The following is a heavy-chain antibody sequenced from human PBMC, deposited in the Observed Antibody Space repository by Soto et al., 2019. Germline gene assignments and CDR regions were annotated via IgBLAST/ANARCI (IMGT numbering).Heavy chain of an antibody. Sequence: PGGSLRLSCVSSGFTFSSYAMSWVRQAPGKGLEWVSTISASGGGTNYADSVRGRFTISRDDSKNTLYLQMNSLRAEDTAIYYCAKDLLRVGVGASFYFDYWGHGTLVTVSS. CDR2: ISASGGGT. D-gene: IGHD1-26*01. V-gene: IGHV3-23*01. CDR3: AKDLLRVGVGASFYFDY. J-gene: IGHJ4*01. CDR1: GFTFSSYA.